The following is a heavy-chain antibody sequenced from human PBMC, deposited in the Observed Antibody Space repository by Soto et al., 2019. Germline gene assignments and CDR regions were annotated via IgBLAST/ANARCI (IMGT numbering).Heavy chain of an antibody. CDR2: ISGSGGST. CDR1: GFTFSSYA. D-gene: IGHD3-10*01. Sequence: PGGSLRLSCAASGFTFSSYAMSWVRQAPGKGLEWVSAISGSGGSTYYADSVKGRFTISRDNSKNTLYLQMNSLRAEDTAVYYCARGPSFDYYGSGTDYWGQGTLVTVSS. V-gene: IGHV3-23*01. CDR3: ARGPSFDYYGSGTDY. J-gene: IGHJ4*02.